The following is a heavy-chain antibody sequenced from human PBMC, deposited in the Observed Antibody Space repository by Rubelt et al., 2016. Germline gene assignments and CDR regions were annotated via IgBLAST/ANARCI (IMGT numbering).Heavy chain of an antibody. J-gene: IGHJ4*02. CDR3: AGDMWTNVLVTSFDF. CDR2: INPDSGGT. V-gene: IGHV1-2*06. Sequence: QVQLVQSGAEVRKPGASVKVSCKASGYSFTGYYIHWVRQAPGQRLEWVGRINPDSGGTNYAQKFQGRVTMTRHRSISTAYMELNRRTSDDTAVYYCAGDMWTNVLVTSFDFWGQGTLVTVSS. D-gene: IGHD2-21*02. CDR1: GYSFTGYY.